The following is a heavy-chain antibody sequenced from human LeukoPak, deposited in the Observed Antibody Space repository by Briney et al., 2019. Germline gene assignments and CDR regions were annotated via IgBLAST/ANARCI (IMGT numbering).Heavy chain of an antibody. J-gene: IGHJ5*02. D-gene: IGHD3-22*01. V-gene: IGHV1-2*02. CDR3: ARDYDSSGYYYGRFDP. Sequence: GASVKVSCKASGYTFTGYYMHWVRQAPGQGLEWMGWINPNSGGTNYAQKFQGRVTMTRDTSISTAYMELSRLRSDDTAVYYCARDYDSSGYYYGRFDPWGQGTLVTVSS. CDR2: INPNSGGT. CDR1: GYTFTGYY.